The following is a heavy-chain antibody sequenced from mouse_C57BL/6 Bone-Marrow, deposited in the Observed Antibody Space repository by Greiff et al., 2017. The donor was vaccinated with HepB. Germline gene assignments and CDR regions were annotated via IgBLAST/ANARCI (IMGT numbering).Heavy chain of an antibody. CDR1: GYAFSSSW. Sequence: QVQLQQSGPELVKPGASVKISCKASGYAFSSSWMNWVKQRPGKGLEWIGRIYPGDGDTNYNGKFKGKATLTADKSSSTAYMQLSSPTSEDSAVYFCARFITTVPHWYFDVWGTGTTVTVSS. D-gene: IGHD1-1*01. CDR3: ARFITTVPHWYFDV. V-gene: IGHV1-82*01. J-gene: IGHJ1*03. CDR2: IYPGDGDT.